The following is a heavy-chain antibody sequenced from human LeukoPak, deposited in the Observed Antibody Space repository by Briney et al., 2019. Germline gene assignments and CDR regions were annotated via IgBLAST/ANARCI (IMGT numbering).Heavy chain of an antibody. J-gene: IGHJ4*02. CDR3: ARVIWRSGIDY. D-gene: IGHD6-19*01. CDR1: GYSISSGYY. CDR2: IYHSGST. V-gene: IGHV4-38-2*02. Sequence: SETLSLTCTVSGYSISSGYYWGWIRQPPGKGLEWIGSIYHSGSTYYNPSLKSRVAISVDTSKNQFSLKLSSVTAADTAVYYCARVIWRSGIDYWGQGTLVTVSS.